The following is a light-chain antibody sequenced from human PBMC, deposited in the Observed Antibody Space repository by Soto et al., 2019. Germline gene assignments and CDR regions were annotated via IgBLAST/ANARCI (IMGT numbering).Light chain of an antibody. CDR2: GAS. V-gene: IGKV3-15*01. CDR3: QQAYSFPIP. CDR1: HSVNSH. J-gene: IGKJ5*01. Sequence: IIMRQSPDTLSVSPGEIVTLSCRTSHSVNSHVAWYQQKPGQAPRLLLYGASTRATGIPVRFSGSGSGTDFTLSINSLQPEDFATYYCQQAYSFPIPFGQGTRLAI.